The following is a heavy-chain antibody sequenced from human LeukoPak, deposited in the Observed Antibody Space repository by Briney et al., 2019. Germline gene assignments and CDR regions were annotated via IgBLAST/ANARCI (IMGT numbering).Heavy chain of an antibody. Sequence: ASVKVSCKASGYSFTSFGISWVRQAPGQGLEWMGWISACNGNTKYAQKFQGRVTMTTDTSTSTAYMELRSLRSDDTAVYYCARDGQRRDGYNYVDYWGQGTLVTVSS. CDR2: ISACNGNT. CDR1: GYSFTSFG. J-gene: IGHJ4*02. CDR3: ARDGQRRDGYNYVDY. V-gene: IGHV1-18*01. D-gene: IGHD5-24*01.